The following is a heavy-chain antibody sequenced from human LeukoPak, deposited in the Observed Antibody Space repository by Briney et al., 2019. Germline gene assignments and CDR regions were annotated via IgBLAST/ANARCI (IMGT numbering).Heavy chain of an antibody. CDR2: INSDGSST. J-gene: IGHJ4*02. CDR3: ARGKTPAVTTPFDY. CDR1: GFTFSSYW. Sequence: GGSLRLSCAASGFTFSSYWMHWVRQAPGKGLVWVSRINSDGSSTSYANSVKGRFTISRDNAKNTLYLQMNSLRAEDTAVYYCARGKTPAVTTPFDYWGQGTLVTVSS. V-gene: IGHV3-74*01. D-gene: IGHD4-17*01.